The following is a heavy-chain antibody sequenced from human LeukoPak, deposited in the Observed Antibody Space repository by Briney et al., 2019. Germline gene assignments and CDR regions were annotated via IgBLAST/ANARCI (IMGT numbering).Heavy chain of an antibody. CDR1: GYTFTGYY. CDR3: ARAGGSSWYVDY. V-gene: IGHV1-2*02. J-gene: IGHJ4*02. Sequence: GASVKVSCKASGYTFTGYYMHWVRQAPGQGLEWMGWINPNSGGTSYAQKFQGRVTMTRDTSISTAYMELSRLRSDDTAVYYCARAGGSSWYVDYWGQGTLVTVS. D-gene: IGHD6-13*01. CDR2: INPNSGGT.